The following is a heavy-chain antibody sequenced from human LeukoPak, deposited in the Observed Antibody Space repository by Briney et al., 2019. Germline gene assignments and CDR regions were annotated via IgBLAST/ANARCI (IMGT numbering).Heavy chain of an antibody. CDR3: VRWRATSIIPYSIDY. V-gene: IGHV2-5*04. CDR1: GFSLNTEQVA. J-gene: IGHJ4*02. CDR2: IYWDDAT. D-gene: IGHD2-21*01. Sequence: SGPTLVKPTETLTLTCTFSGFSLNTEQVAVGWIRQSPGKALEWFALIYWDDATRNSASFETRVTITKDTSRNQVVLKVANMDPADTGSYYYVRWRATSIIPYSIDYWGRGILVTVSS.